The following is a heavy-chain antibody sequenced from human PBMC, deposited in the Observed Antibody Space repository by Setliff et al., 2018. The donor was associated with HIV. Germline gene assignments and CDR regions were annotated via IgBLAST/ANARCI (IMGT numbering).Heavy chain of an antibody. CDR1: GFTFSSYA. J-gene: IGHJ4*02. V-gene: IGHV3-48*03. CDR2: ISGSGDYA. Sequence: GGSLRLSCAVSGFTFSSYAMHWVRQAPGKGLEWVSFISGSGDYAKYADSVKGRFTISRDNAKKLVYLQMNSLRAEDTAIYYCARDRASSGYYARFDHWGQGTLVTVSS. D-gene: IGHD3-22*01. CDR3: ARDRASSGYYARFDH.